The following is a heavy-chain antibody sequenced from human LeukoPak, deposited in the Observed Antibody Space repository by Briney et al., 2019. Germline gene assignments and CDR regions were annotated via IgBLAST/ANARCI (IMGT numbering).Heavy chain of an antibody. V-gene: IGHV3-48*03. J-gene: IGHJ6*04. Sequence: GGSLRLSCAASGFTFSSYEMNWFRQAPGEGLEGGSCIISSGSTIYYDHSLKSRFTISRDNAKNSLSLQMNCVTAEDTAVYYCADLGITMIGGVWGKGTTVTISS. CDR1: GFTFSSYE. CDR3: ADLGITMIGGV. CDR2: IISSGSTI. D-gene: IGHD3-10*02.